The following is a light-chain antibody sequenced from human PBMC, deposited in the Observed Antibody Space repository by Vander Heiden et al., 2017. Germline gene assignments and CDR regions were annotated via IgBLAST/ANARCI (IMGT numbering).Light chain of an antibody. CDR2: KAS. CDR1: QSISSW. Sequence: DIQMTQPPSPLPASVGDRVTITCRASQSISSWVAWYQQKPGKAPKLLIYKASSLESGVPSRFSGSGSGTEFTLTISSLQPDDFATYYCQQYNSYLYTFGQGTKLEIK. V-gene: IGKV1-5*03. J-gene: IGKJ2*01. CDR3: QQYNSYLYT.